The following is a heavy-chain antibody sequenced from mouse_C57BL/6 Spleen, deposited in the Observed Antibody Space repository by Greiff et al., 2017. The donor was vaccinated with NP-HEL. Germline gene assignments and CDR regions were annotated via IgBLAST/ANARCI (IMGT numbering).Heavy chain of an antibody. CDR3: SRETARAMDY. V-gene: IGHV3-6*01. Sequence: DVKLQESGPGLVKPSQSLSLTCSVTGYSITSGYYWNWIRQFPGNTLEWMGYISYDGSNNYNPSLKNRISITRDTSKNQFLLKLNSVTTEDTATYYCSRETARAMDYWGQRPSVTVSS. CDR2: ISYDGSN. D-gene: IGHD1-2*01. J-gene: IGHJ4*01. CDR1: GYSITSGYY.